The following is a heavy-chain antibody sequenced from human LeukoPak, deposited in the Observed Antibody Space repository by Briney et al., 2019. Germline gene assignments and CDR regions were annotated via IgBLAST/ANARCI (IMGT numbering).Heavy chain of an antibody. D-gene: IGHD3-10*01. CDR2: TYYRAKSYN. J-gene: IGHJ4*02. CDR3: ARDYYGSGRDFDY. V-gene: IGHV6-1*01. CDR1: GDTISSNSAA. Sequence: SQTLSLTCAISGDTISSNSAAWNWIRQPPWRGLEWLGRTYYRAKSYNDYAVSVKSRITINPDTSKNLFSLQLTSVTPEDTAVYYCARDYYGSGRDFDYWGQGTLVTVSS.